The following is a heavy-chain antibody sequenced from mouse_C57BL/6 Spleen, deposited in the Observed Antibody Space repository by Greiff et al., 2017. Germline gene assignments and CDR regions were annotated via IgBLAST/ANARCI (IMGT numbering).Heavy chain of an antibody. CDR1: GYSITSGYY. CDR2: ISYDGSN. V-gene: IGHV3-6*01. CDR3: ARERDPYYFDY. J-gene: IGHJ2*01. Sequence: ESGPGLVKPSQSLSLTCSVTGYSITSGYYWNWIRQFPGNKLEWMGYISYDGSNNYNPSLKNRISITRDTSKNQFFLKLNSMTTEDTATYYCARERDPYYFDYWGQGTTLTVSS.